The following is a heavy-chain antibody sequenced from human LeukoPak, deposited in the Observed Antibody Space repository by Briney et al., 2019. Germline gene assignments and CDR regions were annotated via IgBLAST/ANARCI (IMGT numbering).Heavy chain of an antibody. CDR1: GFTFSTYG. Sequence: HTGGSLRLSCAASGFTFSTYGMNWVRQAPGKGLEWISYIGTSSSTIYYADSVKGRFTISRDNAKKSLYLQMNSLRAEDTALYYCARRDYYGSGSPDFWGQGTLVTVSS. D-gene: IGHD3-10*01. CDR2: IGTSSSTI. V-gene: IGHV3-48*04. J-gene: IGHJ4*02. CDR3: ARRDYYGSGSPDF.